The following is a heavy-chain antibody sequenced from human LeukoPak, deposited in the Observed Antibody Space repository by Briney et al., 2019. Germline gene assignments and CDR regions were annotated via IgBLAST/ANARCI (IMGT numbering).Heavy chain of an antibody. D-gene: IGHD4-23*01. V-gene: IGHV1-69*13. Sequence: SVKVSCKASGGTFSNYAVNWVRQAPGQGLEWMGGIIPIFGTAHYAQKFQGRVTITADESTSTAYMELSSLRSEDTAVYYCARGWIAETTVVTPYNYWGQGTLVTVSS. CDR3: ARGWIAETTVVTPYNY. CDR2: IIPIFGTA. J-gene: IGHJ4*02. CDR1: GGTFSNYA.